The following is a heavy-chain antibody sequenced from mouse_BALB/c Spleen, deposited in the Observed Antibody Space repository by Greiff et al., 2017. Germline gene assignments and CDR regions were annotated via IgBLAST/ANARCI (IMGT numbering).Heavy chain of an antibody. CDR3: ARGPPYYGSSYHYAMDY. CDR2: IYPGDGDT. Sequence: QVQLQQSGAELVRPGSSVKISCKASGYAFSSYWMNWVKQRPGQGLEWIGQIYPGDGDTNYNGKFKGKATLTADKSSSTAYMQLSSLTSEDSAVYFCARGPPYYGSSYHYAMDYWGQGTSVTVSS. CDR1: GYAFSSYW. V-gene: IGHV1-80*01. D-gene: IGHD1-1*01. J-gene: IGHJ4*01.